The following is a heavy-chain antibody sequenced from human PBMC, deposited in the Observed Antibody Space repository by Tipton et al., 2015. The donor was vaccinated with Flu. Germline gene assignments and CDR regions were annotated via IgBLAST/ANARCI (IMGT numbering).Heavy chain of an antibody. CDR1: GGSLSGYY. Sequence: TLSLTCNVSGGSLSGYYWSWIRQPAGKGLEWIGRIYTSGNTNYSPSPKSRVTMSVDTSKNQFSLKLSSVTAADTAMYYCSSYYIRAFDIWGQGTMVTVSS. CDR2: IYTSGNT. D-gene: IGHD3-10*01. V-gene: IGHV4-4*07. CDR3: SSYYIRAFDI. J-gene: IGHJ3*02.